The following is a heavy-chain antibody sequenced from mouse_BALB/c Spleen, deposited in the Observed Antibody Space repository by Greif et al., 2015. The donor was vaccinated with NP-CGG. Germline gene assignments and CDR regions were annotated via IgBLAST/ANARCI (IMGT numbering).Heavy chain of an antibody. Sequence: EVQLQQSGAELVKPGASVKLSCTASGFNIKDTYMHWVKQRPEQGLEWIGRIDPANGNTKYDPKFQGKATITADTSSNAACLQLSSLTSEDTAVYYCASGDYDGVGAMDYWGQGTSVTVSS. V-gene: IGHV14-3*02. CDR1: GFNIKDTY. D-gene: IGHD2-4*01. CDR3: ASGDYDGVGAMDY. CDR2: IDPANGNT. J-gene: IGHJ4*01.